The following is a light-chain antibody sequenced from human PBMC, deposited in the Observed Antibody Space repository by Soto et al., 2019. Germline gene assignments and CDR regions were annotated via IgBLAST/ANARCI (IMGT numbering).Light chain of an antibody. V-gene: IGKV1-27*01. CDR1: QGISNS. J-gene: IGKJ1*01. CDR2: DAS. CDR3: QMYFTAPET. Sequence: DIQMTQSPSSLSASVGDRVTITCRASQGISNSLAWYQQKPGKVPKVLIYDASTLHSGVPSRFSGSGSGTDFTLTINNSQPEDAATYYCQMYFTAPETFGQGTRVEVK.